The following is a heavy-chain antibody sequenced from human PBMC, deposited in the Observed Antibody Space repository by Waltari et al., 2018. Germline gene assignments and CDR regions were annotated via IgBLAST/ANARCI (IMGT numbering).Heavy chain of an antibody. CDR2: IYTSGST. CDR1: GGSISSYY. D-gene: IGHD2-2*01. Sequence: QVQLQESGPGLVKPSETLSLTCTVSGGSISSYYWSWIRQPAGKGLEWIGRIYTSGSTNYNPSLKSRVTMSVDTSKNQFSLKLSSVTAADTAVYYCAREVCSSTSCPLYYYYYMDVWCKGTTVTVSS. V-gene: IGHV4-4*07. CDR3: AREVCSSTSCPLYYYYYMDV. J-gene: IGHJ6*03.